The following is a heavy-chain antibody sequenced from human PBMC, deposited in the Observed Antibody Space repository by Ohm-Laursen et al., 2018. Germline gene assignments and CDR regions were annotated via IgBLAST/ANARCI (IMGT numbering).Heavy chain of an antibody. Sequence: SLRLSCAASGFTFSSYGMHWVRQAPGKGLEWVAVISYDGSNKYYADSVKGRFTISRDNSKNTLYLQMNSLRAEDTAVFYCAKDTAYQLLSHNWVDSWGQGTLVTVSS. V-gene: IGHV3-30*18. CDR3: AKDTAYQLLSHNWVDS. D-gene: IGHD2-2*01. CDR1: GFTFSSYG. J-gene: IGHJ5*01. CDR2: ISYDGSNK.